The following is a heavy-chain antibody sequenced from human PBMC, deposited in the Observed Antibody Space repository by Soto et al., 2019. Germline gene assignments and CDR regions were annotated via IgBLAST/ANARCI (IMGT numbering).Heavy chain of an antibody. CDR1: GFIFTNAW. CDR3: ATDLQEGLDV. J-gene: IGHJ6*02. V-gene: IGHV3-15*01. CDR2: IKRETDGGTA. Sequence: PGGSLRLSCAASGFIFTNAWMSWVRQAPGKGLEWVGRIKRETDGGTAAYAAPVNDRFIISRDDSKDTLYLQMNNLKIEDTGMYYCATDLQEGLDVWGQGTTVTVSS.